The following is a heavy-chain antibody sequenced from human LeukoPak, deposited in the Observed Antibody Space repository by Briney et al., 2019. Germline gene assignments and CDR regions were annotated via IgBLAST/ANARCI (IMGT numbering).Heavy chain of an antibody. J-gene: IGHJ4*02. CDR3: ARGYVPDY. D-gene: IGHD3-16*01. CDR2: IYYSGST. CDR1: GGSISSYY. V-gene: IGHV4-59*01. Sequence: SETLSLTCTVSGGSISSYYWSWIRQPPGKGLEWIGYIYYSGSTNYNPSLKSRVTISVDTSKNQFSLKPSSVTAADTAVYYCARGYVPDYWGQGTLVTVSS.